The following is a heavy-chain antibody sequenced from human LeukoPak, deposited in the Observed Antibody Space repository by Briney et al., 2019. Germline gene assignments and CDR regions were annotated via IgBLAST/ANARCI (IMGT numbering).Heavy chain of an antibody. CDR3: ARDGDFWSGYGAFDI. J-gene: IGHJ3*02. Sequence: GGSLRLSCAASGFTVSSNYMSWVRQAPGKGLEWVSVIYSSGSTYYADSVKGRFTISRDNAKYSLYLQMNSLRAEDTAVYYCARDGDFWSGYGAFDIWGQGTMVTVSS. V-gene: IGHV3-66*01. CDR2: IYSSGST. D-gene: IGHD3-3*01. CDR1: GFTVSSNY.